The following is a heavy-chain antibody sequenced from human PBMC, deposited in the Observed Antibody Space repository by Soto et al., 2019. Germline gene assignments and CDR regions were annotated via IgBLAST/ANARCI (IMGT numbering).Heavy chain of an antibody. V-gene: IGHV3-7*01. CDR3: ARIASTGRGWDG. J-gene: IGHJ6*02. CDR2: IKQDGREQ. D-gene: IGHD6-13*01. Sequence: EVQLVESGGGLVQPGGSLRLSCAASGFTFSSYWMSWVRQAPVKGLEWVGNIKQDGREQNYVELGKGRSTIARDPANNSLYLQMNSLRAEDTAVYYCARIASTGRGWDGWGQGTTVVVSS. CDR1: GFTFSSYW.